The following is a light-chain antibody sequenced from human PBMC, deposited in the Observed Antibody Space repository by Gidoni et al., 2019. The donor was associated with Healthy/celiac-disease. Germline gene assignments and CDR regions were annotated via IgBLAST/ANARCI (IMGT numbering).Light chain of an antibody. CDR2: GAT. CDR1: QNIGGY. CDR3: QQCYSTSYT. V-gene: IGKV1-39*01. J-gene: IGKJ2*01. Sequence: DIQMTQSPSSLSASVGDRVTITCRASQNIGGYLNWYQHKPGKAPELLIFGATNLHSGAPPRFSGSGSGTDFSLTISSLQPEDFASYYCQQCYSTSYTFXQXTKVXIK.